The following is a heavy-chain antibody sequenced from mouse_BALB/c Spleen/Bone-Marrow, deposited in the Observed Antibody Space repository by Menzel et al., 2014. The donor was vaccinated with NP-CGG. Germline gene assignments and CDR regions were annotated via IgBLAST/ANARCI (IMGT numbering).Heavy chain of an antibody. CDR2: IRNKANGYTT. Sequence: EVKLVESGGGLVQPGGSLRLSCATSGFTFTDYYMSWVRQPPGKALEWLGFIRNKANGYTTEYSAPVKGRFTISRDNSQSILYLQMNTLRAEDSATYYCARNYDGAMDYWGQGTSVTVSS. CDR3: ARNYDGAMDY. J-gene: IGHJ4*01. D-gene: IGHD2-12*01. CDR1: GFTFTDYY. V-gene: IGHV7-3*02.